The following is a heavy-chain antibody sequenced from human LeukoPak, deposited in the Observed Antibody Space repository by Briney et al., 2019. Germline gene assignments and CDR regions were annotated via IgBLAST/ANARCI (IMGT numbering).Heavy chain of an antibody. V-gene: IGHV3-23*01. CDR3: AKAPRLAGVPLDY. CDR2: ISDSGGGT. D-gene: IGHD3-10*01. CDR1: GFTFRTYP. Sequence: GESLRLSYAASGFTFRTYPMTWVRQAPGKGLEWDSSISDSGGGTYYADSVKGRFTISRDNFKNTLFLQMNNLRAEDTAIYYCAKAPRLAGVPLDYWGQGTVVTVSS. J-gene: IGHJ4*02.